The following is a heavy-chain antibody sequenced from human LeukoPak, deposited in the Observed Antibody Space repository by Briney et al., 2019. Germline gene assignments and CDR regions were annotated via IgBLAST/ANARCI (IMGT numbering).Heavy chain of an antibody. V-gene: IGHV3-30-3*01. CDR2: ISYDGNTI. J-gene: IGHJ4*02. Sequence: GGSLRLSCAASEFTFSNYAVHWVRQAPGKGLQWVAVISYDGNTIHYADSVKGRFTISRDTSKNTLYLQMNSLRTEDTAVYYCARSGGLQKFDYWGQRTLVTVSS. D-gene: IGHD4-11*01. CDR3: ARSGGLQKFDY. CDR1: EFTFSNYA.